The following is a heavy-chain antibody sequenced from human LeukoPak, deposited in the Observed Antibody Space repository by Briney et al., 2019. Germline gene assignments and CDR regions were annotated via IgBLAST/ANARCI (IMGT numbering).Heavy chain of an antibody. CDR1: GFTFSSYW. CDR3: ARHYGDSDRDY. D-gene: IGHD4-17*01. Sequence: GGSQRLSCAASGFTFSSYWMTWVRQAPGKGLEWVANIKQDGSEKYYVDSVKGRFTISRDSAKNSLYLQMNSLRAEDTAVYYCARHYGDSDRDYWGQGTLVTVSS. V-gene: IGHV3-7*01. CDR2: IKQDGSEK. J-gene: IGHJ4*02.